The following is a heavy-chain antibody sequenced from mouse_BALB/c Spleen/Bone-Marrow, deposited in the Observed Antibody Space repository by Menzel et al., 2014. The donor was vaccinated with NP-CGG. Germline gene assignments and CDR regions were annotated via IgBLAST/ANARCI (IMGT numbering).Heavy chain of an antibody. CDR3: AREGGYYVGFAY. Sequence: EVQVVESGGGLVQPGGSLRLSCATSGFTFTDYYMNWVRQPPGKALEWLGFIRNKANGYTTEYGASVKGRFTISRDNSQSILYLQMNTLRAEDSATYYYAREGGYYVGFAYWGQGTLVTVSA. V-gene: IGHV7-3*02. CDR1: GFTFTDYY. D-gene: IGHD2-3*01. CDR2: IRNKANGYTT. J-gene: IGHJ3*01.